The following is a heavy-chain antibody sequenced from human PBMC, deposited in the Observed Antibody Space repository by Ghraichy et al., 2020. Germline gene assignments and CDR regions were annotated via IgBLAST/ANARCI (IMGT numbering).Heavy chain of an antibody. Sequence: SETLFLTCAVYGGTFSGYYWSWIRQPPGKGLEWIGEINHSGSTNYNPSLKSRVTISVDTSKNQFSLKLSSVTAADTAVYYCARGGFSSSRPRIYYYYYGMDVWGQGTTVTVSS. V-gene: IGHV4-34*01. CDR1: GGTFSGYY. J-gene: IGHJ6*02. D-gene: IGHD6-13*01. CDR3: ARGGFSSSRPRIYYYYYGMDV. CDR2: INHSGST.